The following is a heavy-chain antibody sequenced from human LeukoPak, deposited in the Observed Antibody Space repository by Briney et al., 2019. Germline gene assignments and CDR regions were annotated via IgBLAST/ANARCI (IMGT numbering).Heavy chain of an antibody. CDR1: GFTFSDYY. D-gene: IGHD3-10*01. J-gene: IGHJ4*02. Sequence: NPGGSLRLSCAASGFTFSDYYMSWIRQAPGKGLVWVSYISSSGSTIYYADSVKGRFTISRDNAKNSLYLQMNSLRAEDTAVYYCARLLGSGSYGYPFDYWGQGTLVTVSS. CDR2: ISSSGSTI. V-gene: IGHV3-11*01. CDR3: ARLLGSGSYGYPFDY.